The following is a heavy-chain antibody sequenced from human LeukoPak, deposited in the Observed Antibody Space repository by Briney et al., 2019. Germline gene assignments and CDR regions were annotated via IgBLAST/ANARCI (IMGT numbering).Heavy chain of an antibody. V-gene: IGHV3-23*01. J-gene: IGHJ4*02. CDR1: GFTFSSYA. D-gene: IGHD6-13*01. CDR2: ISGSGATT. Sequence: GGSLRLSCAASGFTFSSYAMNWVRQAPGKGLEWVSGISGSGATTYHADSVKGRFTISRDNSKNTLYLQMNSLSAEDTAVYYCAKNGGSSWYSYFDFWGQGTLATVS. CDR3: AKNGGSSWYSYFDF.